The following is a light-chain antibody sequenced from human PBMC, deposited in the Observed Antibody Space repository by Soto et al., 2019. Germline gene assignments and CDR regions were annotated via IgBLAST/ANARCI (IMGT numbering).Light chain of an antibody. V-gene: IGKV3-15*01. Sequence: EIVMTQSPATLSVSPGERATLSCRASQSVSSNLAWYQQKPGQAPRLLIYGASTRATGIPARFSGSGSGTDFTLTISRLEPDDSAVYYCQQYASLPRTFGQGTKVEI. J-gene: IGKJ1*01. CDR3: QQYASLPRT. CDR1: QSVSSN. CDR2: GAS.